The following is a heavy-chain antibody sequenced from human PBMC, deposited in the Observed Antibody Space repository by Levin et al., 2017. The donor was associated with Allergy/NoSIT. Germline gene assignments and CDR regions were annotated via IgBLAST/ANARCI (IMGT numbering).Heavy chain of an antibody. J-gene: IGHJ4*02. CDR1: GGSISGYY. V-gene: IGHV4-59*08. Sequence: GSLRLSCTVSGGSISGYYWGWIRQPPGKGLEWVGYIYYSGSTSYNPSLKRRVTISVDTSKNHFSLRLTSVTAADTALYYCARLYCSSSNCFDFFDYWGQGTLVTVSS. D-gene: IGHD2-2*01. CDR2: IYYSGST. CDR3: ARLYCSSSNCFDFFDY.